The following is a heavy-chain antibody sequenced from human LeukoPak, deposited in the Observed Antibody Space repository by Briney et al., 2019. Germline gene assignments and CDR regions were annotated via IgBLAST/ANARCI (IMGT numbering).Heavy chain of an antibody. CDR1: GGSFSGYY. CDR3: ARAAGYSSSWYSGGYLYFDL. V-gene: IGHV4-34*01. J-gene: IGHJ2*01. D-gene: IGHD6-13*01. CDR2: INHSGST. Sequence: PSETLSLTCAVYGGSFSGYYWSWIRQPPGKGLEWIGEINHSGSTNYNPSLKSRVTISVDTSKNQFSLKLSSVTAADTAVYYCARAAGYSSSWYSGGYLYFDLWGRGTLVTVSS.